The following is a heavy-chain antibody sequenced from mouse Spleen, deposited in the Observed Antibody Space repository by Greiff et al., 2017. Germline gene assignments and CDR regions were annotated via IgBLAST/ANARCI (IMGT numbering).Heavy chain of an antibody. D-gene: IGHD2-3*01. CDR3: ARDHQDGYHSWFAY. V-gene: IGHV5-12-1*01. CDR1: GFTFSSYY. J-gene: IGHJ3*01. Sequence: DVQLVESGGGLVKRGGSLKLSCAASGFTFSSYYMSWVRQTPEKRLEWVATISSGGGSTYYPDSVKGRFTISRDNAKNTLYLQMSSLNSEDTAVYYCARDHQDGYHSWFAYWGQGTLVTVSA. CDR2: ISSGGGST.